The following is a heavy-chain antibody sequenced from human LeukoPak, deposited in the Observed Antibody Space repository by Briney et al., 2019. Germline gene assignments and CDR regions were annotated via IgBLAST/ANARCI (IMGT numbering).Heavy chain of an antibody. CDR1: GGSISSGGYY. V-gene: IGHV4-31*03. CDR3: ARGRAFLDFDY. J-gene: IGHJ4*02. CDR2: IYYSGST. Sequence: PSETLSLTCTVSGGSISSGGYYWSWIRQHPGKGLEWIGYIYYSGSTYYNPSLKSRVTISVDTSKNQFSLKLSSVTAADTAVYYCARGRAFLDFDYWGQGTLVTVSS.